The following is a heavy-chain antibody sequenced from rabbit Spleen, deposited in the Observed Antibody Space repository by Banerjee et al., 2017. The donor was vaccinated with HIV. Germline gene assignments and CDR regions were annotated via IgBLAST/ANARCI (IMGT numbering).Heavy chain of an antibody. J-gene: IGHJ6*01. Sequence: QEQLEESGGDLVKPEGSLTLTCTASGFSFSSSYWICWVRQAPGKGLEWIACIDTGSSGFTYFATWAKGRFTISKTSSTTVTLQMIRLTAADTATYFCARDTSSSFSSYGMDLWGQGTLVTVS. CDR2: IDTGSSGFT. CDR1: GFSFSSSYW. D-gene: IGHD1-1*01. CDR3: ARDTSSSFSSYGMDL. V-gene: IGHV1S45*01.